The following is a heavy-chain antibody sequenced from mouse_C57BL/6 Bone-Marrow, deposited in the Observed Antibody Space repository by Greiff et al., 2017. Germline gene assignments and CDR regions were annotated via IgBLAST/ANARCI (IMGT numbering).Heavy chain of an antibody. CDR3: ARDLYSPSFDY. V-gene: IGHV1-7*01. Sequence: QVQLQQSGAELAKPGASVKLSCKASGYTFTSYWMHWVKQRPGQGLEWIGYINPSSGYTKYNQKFKDKATLTADKSSSPAYMQLSRLTYEDSAVYYCARDLYSPSFDYWGQGTTLTVSS. J-gene: IGHJ2*01. D-gene: IGHD2-1*01. CDR2: INPSSGYT. CDR1: GYTFTSYW.